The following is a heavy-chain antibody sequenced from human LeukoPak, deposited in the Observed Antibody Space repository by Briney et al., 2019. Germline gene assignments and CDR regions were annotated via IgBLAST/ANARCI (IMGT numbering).Heavy chain of an antibody. CDR2: ISSSGSTI. J-gene: IGHJ3*02. V-gene: IGHV3-48*03. Sequence: GGSLRLSCAASGFTFSSYEMNWVRQAPGKGLEWVSYISSSGSTIYYADSVKGRFTISRDNAKNSLYLQMNSLRAEDTAVYYXXRGGHVDTAMDGAFXIXXQGXXXTVS. CDR1: GFTFSSYE. CDR3: XRGGHVDTAMDGAFXI. D-gene: IGHD5-18*01.